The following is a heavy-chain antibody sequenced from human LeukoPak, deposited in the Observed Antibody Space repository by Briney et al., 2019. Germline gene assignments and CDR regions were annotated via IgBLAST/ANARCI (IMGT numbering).Heavy chain of an antibody. J-gene: IGHJ4*02. CDR1: GFTFSSHD. CDR3: ARDYGGPQYFDY. D-gene: IGHD2-15*01. V-gene: IGHV3-21*01. CDR2: ITTASTSYI. Sequence: GGSLRLSCAASGFTFSSHDMNWVRQAPGKGLEWLSSITTASTSYIYYADSVKGRFTISRDDAKNSLYLQMDSLRAEDTAVYYCARDYGGPQYFDYWCQGTLVIVSS.